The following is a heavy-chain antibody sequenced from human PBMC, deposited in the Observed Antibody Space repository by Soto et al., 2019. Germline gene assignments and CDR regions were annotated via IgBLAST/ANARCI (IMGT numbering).Heavy chain of an antibody. J-gene: IGHJ4*02. CDR1: GGTFSSYA. D-gene: IGHD3-22*01. CDR2: IIPIFGTA. Sequence: SAKVSCKASGGTFSSYAISWVRQAPGQGLEWMGGIIPIFGTANYAQKFQGRVTITADESTSTAYMELSSLRSEDTAVYYCAYLQQPRMVVIKDSWGQGTLVPVSS. V-gene: IGHV1-69*13. CDR3: AYLQQPRMVVIKDS.